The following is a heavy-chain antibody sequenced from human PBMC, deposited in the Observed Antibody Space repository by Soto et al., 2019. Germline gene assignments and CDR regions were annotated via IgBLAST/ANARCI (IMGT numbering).Heavy chain of an antibody. J-gene: IGHJ6*02. V-gene: IGHV4-39*01. CDR1: GGSISSYTYY. Sequence: SETLSLTCTVSGGSISSYTYYWGWIRQPPGKGLEWIGSIYYTGSTYYNPSLKSRVAISADTSKNQLSLKLTSVTAAETAVYYCARHMSGSQNAYYYGMDVWGQGTRVTVSS. CDR3: ARHMSGSQNAYYYGMDV. CDR2: IYYTGST. D-gene: IGHD1-26*01.